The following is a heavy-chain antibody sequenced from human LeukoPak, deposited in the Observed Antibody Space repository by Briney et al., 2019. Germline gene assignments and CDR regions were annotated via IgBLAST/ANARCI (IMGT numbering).Heavy chain of an antibody. J-gene: IGHJ6*03. CDR1: GYTLTELS. Sequence: ASVKVSCKVSGYTLTELSMHWVRQAPGKGLEWMGGFDPEDGETIYAQKSQGRVTITTDESTSTAYMELRSLRSEDTAVYYCARQTVTTILQSYYYYYMDVWGKGTTVTVSS. D-gene: IGHD4-17*01. V-gene: IGHV1-24*01. CDR3: ARQTVTTILQSYYYYYMDV. CDR2: FDPEDGET.